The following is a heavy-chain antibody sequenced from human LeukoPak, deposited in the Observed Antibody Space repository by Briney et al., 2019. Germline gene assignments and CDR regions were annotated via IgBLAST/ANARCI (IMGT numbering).Heavy chain of an antibody. J-gene: IGHJ4*02. CDR2: ISGSGGST. D-gene: IGHD2-2*01. CDR3: AEGGGYCSSTSCSAASVY. CDR1: GFTFSSYA. Sequence: GGSLRLSCAASGFTFSSYAMSWVRQAPGKGLDGVSAISGSGGSTYYADSVKGRFTISRDNSKNTLYLQMNSLRAEDTAVYYCAEGGGYCSSTSCSAASVYWGQGTLVTVSS. V-gene: IGHV3-23*01.